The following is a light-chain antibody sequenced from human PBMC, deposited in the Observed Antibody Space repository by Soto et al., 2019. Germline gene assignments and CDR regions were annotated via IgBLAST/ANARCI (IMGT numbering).Light chain of an antibody. CDR1: QSVSSSY. CDR3: QQYGNSPRWT. V-gene: IGKV3-20*01. Sequence: EIVLTQSPGTLSLSPGERATLSCRASQSVSSSYLAWYQQKPGQAPRLLIYGESSRATGIPDRFSGSGSGTDFTLTISRLEPGDFAVYYCQQYGNSPRWTFGQGTKVDIK. CDR2: GES. J-gene: IGKJ1*01.